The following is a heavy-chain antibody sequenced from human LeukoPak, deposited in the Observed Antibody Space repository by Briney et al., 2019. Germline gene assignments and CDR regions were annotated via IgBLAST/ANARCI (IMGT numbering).Heavy chain of an antibody. Sequence: SVKVSCKASGDTFSSYAISWVRQAPGQGLEWMGRIIPIFGTANYAQKFQGRVTITTDESTSTAYMELSSLRSEDTAVYYCAREEGELPRELDYWGQGTLVTVSS. CDR3: AREEGELPRELDY. CDR2: IIPIFGTA. V-gene: IGHV1-69*05. CDR1: GDTFSSYA. D-gene: IGHD1-26*01. J-gene: IGHJ4*02.